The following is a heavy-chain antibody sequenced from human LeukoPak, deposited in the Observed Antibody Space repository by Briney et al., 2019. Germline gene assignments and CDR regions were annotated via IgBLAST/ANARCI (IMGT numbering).Heavy chain of an antibody. V-gene: IGHV3-21*01. J-gene: IGHJ3*02. CDR1: GFTFSSYS. CDR3: ARDSLDGSSWNEADAFDI. D-gene: IGHD6-13*01. Sequence: GGSLRLSCAASGFTFSSYSMNWVRQAPGKGLEWVSSISSSSYIYYADSVKGRFTISRDNAKNSLYLQMNSLRAEDTAVYYCARDSLDGSSWNEADAFDIWGQGTMVTVSS. CDR2: ISSSSYI.